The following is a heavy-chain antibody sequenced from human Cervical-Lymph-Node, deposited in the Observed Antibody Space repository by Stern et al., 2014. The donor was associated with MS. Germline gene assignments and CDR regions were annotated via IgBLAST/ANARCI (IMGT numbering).Heavy chain of an antibody. CDR1: GFTFGDYG. Sequence: VQLVQSGGGLVQPGRSLRLSCAASGFTFGDYGMHWVRPAPGRGLEWVSGISWSSGSMGYADSVRGRFTISRDNAKNSLYLQMNSLRVEDTALYYCTKDLRGYSYGYDYWGQGTLVTVSS. V-gene: IGHV3-9*01. D-gene: IGHD5-18*01. CDR3: TKDLRGYSYGYDY. J-gene: IGHJ4*02. CDR2: ISWSSGSM.